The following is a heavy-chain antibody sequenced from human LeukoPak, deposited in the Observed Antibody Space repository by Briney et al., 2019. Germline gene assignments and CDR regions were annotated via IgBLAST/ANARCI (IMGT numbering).Heavy chain of an antibody. J-gene: IGHJ5*02. CDR1: GYTFAAYY. CDR3: AREGAAAGTRWFDP. CDR2: MNPNSGDT. D-gene: IGHD6-13*01. Sequence: ASVKVSCKASGYTFAAYYMHWVRQAPGQGLEWMGWMNPNSGDTNYAQKFQGRVTMTRDTSISTAYMELSRLRSDDTAVYYCAREGAAAGTRWFDPWGQGTLVTVSS. V-gene: IGHV1-2*02.